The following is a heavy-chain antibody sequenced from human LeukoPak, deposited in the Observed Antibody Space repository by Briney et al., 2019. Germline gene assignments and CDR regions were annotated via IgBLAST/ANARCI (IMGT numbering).Heavy chain of an antibody. Sequence: GGSLRLSCAASGFSFSSYEMNWVRQAPGKGLEWVSYISSSGSTIYDADSVKDRFTTSRDNAKNSLYLQMNSLRAEDTAVYYCAREITYYGMDVWGQGTTVTVSS. CDR1: GFSFSSYE. J-gene: IGHJ6*02. D-gene: IGHD3-16*01. V-gene: IGHV3-48*03. CDR2: ISSSGSTI. CDR3: AREITYYGMDV.